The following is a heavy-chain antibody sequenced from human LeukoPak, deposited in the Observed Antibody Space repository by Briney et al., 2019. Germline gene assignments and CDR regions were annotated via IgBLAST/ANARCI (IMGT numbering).Heavy chain of an antibody. D-gene: IGHD3-10*02. CDR1: IGISWGCD. J-gene: IGHJ6*02. Sequence: AGTLTLSCKASIGISWGCDMMWIPEAPGKGLKGVSSIRSDNKPHYSESVKGRFAISRDNSKSMLFLQLNSLRAEDTAPYYYARDLHYYVAMDDWGQGTRVTVSS. V-gene: IGHV3-23*05. CDR2: IRSDNKP. CDR3: ARDLHYYVAMDD.